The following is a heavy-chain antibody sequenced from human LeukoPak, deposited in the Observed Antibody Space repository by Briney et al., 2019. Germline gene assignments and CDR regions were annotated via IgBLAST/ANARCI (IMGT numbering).Heavy chain of an antibody. V-gene: IGHV5-51*01. D-gene: IGHD5-18*01. J-gene: IGHJ4*02. CDR1: GYSFTNNW. CDR2: VYPADSDA. Sequence: GESLKISCRGSGYSFTNNWIAWVRQMPGKGLEWMGIVYPADSDARYSPSLQGQVTISVDKSISTTYLQWSSLKASDTAMYYCARQGYSLYFFDYWGQGTLLTVSS. CDR3: ARQGYSLYFFDY.